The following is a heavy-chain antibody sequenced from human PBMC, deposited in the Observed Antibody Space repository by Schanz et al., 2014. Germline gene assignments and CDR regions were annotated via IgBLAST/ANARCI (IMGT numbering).Heavy chain of an antibody. D-gene: IGHD1-26*01. Sequence: QVQLVQSGAEVKKPGASVKVYCKASGYTFTTYYLHWVRQAPGQGLEWMGMINPSGGSTRYAQKFQGRVTMTRDTSTNTVYMELSSLRSEDTAVYYCAREKSGSYYPDDYWGQGTLVTVSS. V-gene: IGHV1-46*01. CDR3: AREKSGSYYPDDY. CDR1: GYTFTTYY. CDR2: INPSGGST. J-gene: IGHJ4*02.